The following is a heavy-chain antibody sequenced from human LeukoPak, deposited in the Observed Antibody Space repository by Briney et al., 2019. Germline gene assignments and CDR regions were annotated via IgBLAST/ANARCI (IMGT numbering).Heavy chain of an antibody. CDR2: ISSSSSYI. CDR1: GFTFSGYS. V-gene: IGHV3-21*01. J-gene: IGHJ6*02. CDR3: ARASIVVVPAYYYYYGMDV. Sequence: GGSLRLSCAASGFTFSGYSMNWVRQAPGKGLEWVSSISSSSSYIYYADSVKGRFTISRDNAKNSLYLQMNSLRAEDTAVYYCARASIVVVPAYYYYYGMDVWGQGTTVTVSS. D-gene: IGHD2-2*01.